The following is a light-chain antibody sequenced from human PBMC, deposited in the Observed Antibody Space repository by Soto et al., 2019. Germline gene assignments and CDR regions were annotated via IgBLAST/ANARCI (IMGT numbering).Light chain of an antibody. CDR3: QQYAGSPWT. V-gene: IGKV3-20*01. CDR2: GAS. J-gene: IGKJ1*01. Sequence: EIVLTQSPGTLSLSPGERATLSCRASQSVGSSYLAWYQQKPGQAPRLLIYGASSRATGIPDRFSGGGSGTDFTLTISRLEPEDFAVYYCQQYAGSPWTFGQGNKVEIK. CDR1: QSVGSSY.